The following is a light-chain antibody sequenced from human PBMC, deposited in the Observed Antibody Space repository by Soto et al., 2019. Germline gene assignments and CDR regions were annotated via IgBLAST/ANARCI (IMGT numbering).Light chain of an antibody. J-gene: IGKJ4*01. CDR3: QQRSNWPT. Sequence: EIVLTQSPATLSLSPGERATLSCRASQSVSSYLAWYQQKPGQAPRLLTYDASNRATGIPARFSGSWSGTDFTLTISSLEPEDFAVYYCQQRSNWPTFGGGTKVEIK. V-gene: IGKV3-11*01. CDR2: DAS. CDR1: QSVSSY.